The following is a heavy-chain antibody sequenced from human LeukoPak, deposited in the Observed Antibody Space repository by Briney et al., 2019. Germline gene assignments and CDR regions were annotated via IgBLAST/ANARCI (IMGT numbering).Heavy chain of an antibody. CDR2: MNPNSGNT. V-gene: IGHV1-8*03. J-gene: IGHJ6*03. Sequence: ASVKVPCKASGYTFTSYDINWVRQATGQGLEWMGWMNPNSGNTGYAQKFQGRVTITRNTSISTAYMELSSLRSEDTAVYYCARGSPYDFWSGYYYYYYMDVWGKGTTVTVSS. CDR1: GYTFTSYD. D-gene: IGHD3-3*01. CDR3: ARGSPYDFWSGYYYYYYMDV.